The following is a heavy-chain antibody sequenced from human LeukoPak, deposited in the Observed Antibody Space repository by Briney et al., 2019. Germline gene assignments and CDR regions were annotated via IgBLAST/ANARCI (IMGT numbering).Heavy chain of an antibody. CDR2: ISFDGNNQ. V-gene: IGHV3-30-3*01. CDR1: GFTFSNYA. Sequence: AGGSLRLSCAASGFTFSNYAMHWVRQAPGKGLEWVAAISFDGNNQYYADSLKGRFTISRDNSKNTLYLQMSSLRAEDTAIYYCARDHLDAFYYDSSGYYMGYWGQGTLVTVSS. D-gene: IGHD3-22*01. CDR3: ARDHLDAFYYDSSGYYMGY. J-gene: IGHJ4*02.